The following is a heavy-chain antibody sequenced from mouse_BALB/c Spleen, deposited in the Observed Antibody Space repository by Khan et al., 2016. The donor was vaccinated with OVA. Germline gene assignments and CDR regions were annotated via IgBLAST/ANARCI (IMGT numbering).Heavy chain of an antibody. J-gene: IGHJ4*01. D-gene: IGHD2-3*01. V-gene: IGHV2-9*02. CDR2: IWAGGST. Sequence: VELVESGPGLVAPSQSLSITCTVSGFSLTNYGVNWVRQPPGKGLEWLGVIWAGGSTNYNSALMSRLSISKDNSKSQVFLKMNSLQTDDTAMYYCARFYDPYYAMDYWGQGTSVTVSS. CDR1: GFSLTNYG. CDR3: ARFYDPYYAMDY.